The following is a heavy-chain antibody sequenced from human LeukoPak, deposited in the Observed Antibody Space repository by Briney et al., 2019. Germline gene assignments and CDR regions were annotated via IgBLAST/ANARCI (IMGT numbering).Heavy chain of an antibody. CDR1: GGSISSSSYY. CDR3: VQNIPGTIEH. J-gene: IGHJ1*01. V-gene: IGHV4-39*01. D-gene: IGHD1-7*01. Sequence: ASETLSLTCTVSGGSISSSSYYWGWIRQPPGKGLECIGNIYSSGTTYYNPSLKSRVTISIDTSKSQFSLRLSSVTAADTAVYYCVQNIPGTIEHWGQGTLVTVSS. CDR2: IYSSGTT.